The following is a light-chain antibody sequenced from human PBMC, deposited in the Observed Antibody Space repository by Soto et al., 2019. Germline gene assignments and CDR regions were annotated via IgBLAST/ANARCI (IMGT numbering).Light chain of an antibody. J-gene: IGLJ2*01. CDR3: CSYTGSLTLL. Sequence: QSALTQPASVSGSPGQSITISCTGSSSDVGGYDYVSWYQQHPGKAPKLMIYEVSNRPSGVSNRFSGSKSGNTASLTISGLQAEEEADYYCCSYTGSLTLLFGGGTKLTVL. V-gene: IGLV2-14*01. CDR2: EVS. CDR1: SSDVGGYDY.